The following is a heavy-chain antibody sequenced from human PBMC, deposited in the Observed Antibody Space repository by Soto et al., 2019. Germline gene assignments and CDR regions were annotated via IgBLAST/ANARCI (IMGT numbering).Heavy chain of an antibody. D-gene: IGHD3-16*01. CDR2: IGSTGDP. Sequence: QPGGSLRLSCGASGFTFSSYDMHWVRQAAGKSLEWVSVIGSTGDPYYPGSVKGRFTISRENAKNSLYLQMNSLGAGDTAVYYCARGILSGGGGYKYYYYGMDVWGQGTTVTVSS. CDR3: ARGILSGGGGYKYYYYGMDV. CDR1: GFTFSSYD. V-gene: IGHV3-13*05. J-gene: IGHJ6*02.